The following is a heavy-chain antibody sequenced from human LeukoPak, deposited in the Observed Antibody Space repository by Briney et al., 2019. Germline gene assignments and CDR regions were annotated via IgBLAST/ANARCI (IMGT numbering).Heavy chain of an antibody. J-gene: IGHJ6*03. CDR1: GFTFSSYG. D-gene: IGHD2-2*02. CDR2: IWYDGSNK. V-gene: IGHV3-33*01. CDR3: ASVGYCSSTSCYNYYYMDV. Sequence: GGSLRLSCAASGFTFSSYGMHWLRQAPGKGLEWVAVIWYDGSNKYYADSVKGRFTISRDNSKNTLYLQMNSLRAEDTAVYYCASVGYCSSTSCYNYYYMDVWGKGTTVTVSS.